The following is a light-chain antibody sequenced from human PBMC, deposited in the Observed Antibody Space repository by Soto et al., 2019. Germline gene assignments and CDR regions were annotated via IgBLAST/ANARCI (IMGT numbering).Light chain of an antibody. CDR1: QSVSSSY. J-gene: IGKJ4*01. Sequence: EIVLTQSPGTLSLSPGERATLCCWASQSVSSSYLAWYQQKPGQAPRLLICGASSRATGIPDRFSGSGSGTDFTLTISRLEPEDFAVYYCQQYGSSPPLTFGGGTKVDI. CDR3: QQYGSSPPLT. V-gene: IGKV3-20*01. CDR2: GAS.